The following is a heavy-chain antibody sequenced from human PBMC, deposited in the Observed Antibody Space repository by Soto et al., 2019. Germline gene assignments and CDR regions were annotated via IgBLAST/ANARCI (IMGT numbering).Heavy chain of an antibody. D-gene: IGHD1-1*01. CDR2: SICGGDSS. V-gene: IGHV3-23*01. Sequence: PGGSLRLSCAAFGLTISGKNLEAVGQEPAGELVGVASSICGGDSSFYADSVRGRFTTSSDNSKTTVYLQMNDLRADDTAVYYCATWHNREYAYDVWGQGTTVTVSS. CDR3: ATWHNREYAYDV. CDR1: GLTISGKN. J-gene: IGHJ3*01.